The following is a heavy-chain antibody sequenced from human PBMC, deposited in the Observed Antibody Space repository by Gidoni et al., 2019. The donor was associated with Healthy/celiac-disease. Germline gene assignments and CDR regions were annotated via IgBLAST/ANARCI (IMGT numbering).Heavy chain of an antibody. CDR3: ATGGTGNLDTAMVTRYYYYYGMSS. D-gene: IGHD5-18*01. CDR2: FDPEDGET. Sequence: QVQLVQSGAEAKKPGASVKVSCKVSGYTLTELSMPWVRLAPGKGLEWMGGFDPEDGETSYAQKFQGRVTMTEDTSTDTAYRELSSLRSEDTAVYYCATGGTGNLDTAMVTRYYYYYGMSSGAKGPRSPSP. J-gene: IGHJ6*02. V-gene: IGHV1-24*01. CDR1: GYTLTELS.